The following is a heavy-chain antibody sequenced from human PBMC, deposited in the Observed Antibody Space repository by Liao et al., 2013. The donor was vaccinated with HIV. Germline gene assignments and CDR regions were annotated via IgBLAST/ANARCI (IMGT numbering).Heavy chain of an antibody. CDR2: INHSGST. D-gene: IGHD3-16*01. J-gene: IGHJ6*03. V-gene: IGHV4-59*12. CDR3: ARAVWGDYYYYYMDV. CDR1: GGSISSYY. Sequence: QVQLQESGPGLVKPSETLSLTCTVSGGSISSYYWSWIRQPAGKGLEWIGEINHSGSTNYNPALKSRVTISVDTSKNQFSLKLSSVTAADTAVYYCARAVWGDYYYYYMDVWGKGTTVTVSS.